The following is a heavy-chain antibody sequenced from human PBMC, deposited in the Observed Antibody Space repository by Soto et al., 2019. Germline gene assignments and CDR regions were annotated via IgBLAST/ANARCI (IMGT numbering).Heavy chain of an antibody. Sequence: PSETLSLTCAGSGGSISSGGYSWSWIRQPPGKGLEWIGYIYHSGSTYYNPSLKSRVTISVDRSKNQFSLKLSSVTAADTAVYYCARGRVGDTGYWGQGTLVTVSS. CDR2: IYHSGST. CDR3: ARGRVGDTGY. CDR1: GGSISSGGYS. J-gene: IGHJ4*02. V-gene: IGHV4-30-2*01. D-gene: IGHD1-26*01.